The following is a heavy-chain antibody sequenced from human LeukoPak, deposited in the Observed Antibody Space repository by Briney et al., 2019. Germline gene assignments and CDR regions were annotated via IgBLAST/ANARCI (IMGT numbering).Heavy chain of an antibody. CDR2: IYSGGST. J-gene: IGHJ5*02. CDR3: AKDEGFDTEDIVVVPAALGPWFDP. D-gene: IGHD2-2*01. V-gene: IGHV3-66*01. CDR1: GFPRSSNY. Sequence: GGALGILCGASGFPRSSNYLSRVRQAPGEGVVGVSRIYSGGSTDYADSVKGRFTISRDNSKNTLYLQMNSLRAEDTAVYYCAKDEGFDTEDIVVVPAALGPWFDPWGQGTLVTVSS.